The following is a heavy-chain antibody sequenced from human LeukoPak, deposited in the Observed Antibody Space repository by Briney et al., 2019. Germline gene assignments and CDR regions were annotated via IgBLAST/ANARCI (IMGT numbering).Heavy chain of an antibody. V-gene: IGHV3-49*04. CDR3: TRGGYGGGSFYY. Sequence: GRSLRLSCTASGFRFGDYAMSWVRQAPGKGLEWVGFVRVKGYGATTEYAVSVKGRFTISRDDSKSIAYLQMNSLKTGVTGVYYCTRGGYGGGSFYYWGQGTLVSVSS. CDR2: VRVKGYGATT. D-gene: IGHD4-23*01. J-gene: IGHJ4*02. CDR1: GFRFGDYA.